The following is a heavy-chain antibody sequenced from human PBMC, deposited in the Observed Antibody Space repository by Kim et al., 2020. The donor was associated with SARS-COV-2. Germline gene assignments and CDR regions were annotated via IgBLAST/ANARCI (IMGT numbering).Heavy chain of an antibody. Sequence: ASVKVSCKASGYTFTSYGISWVRQAPGQGLEWMGWISAYNGNTNYAQKLQGRVTMTTDTSTSTAYMELRSLRSDDTAVYYCARVAPGLNYYDSSGYYGPWDYWGQGTLVTVSS. CDR1: GYTFTSYG. D-gene: IGHD3-22*01. V-gene: IGHV1-18*01. CDR3: ARVAPGLNYYDSSGYYGPWDY. CDR2: ISAYNGNT. J-gene: IGHJ4*02.